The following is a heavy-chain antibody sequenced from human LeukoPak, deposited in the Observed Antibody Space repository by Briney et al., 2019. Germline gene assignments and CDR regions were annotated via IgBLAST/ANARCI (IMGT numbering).Heavy chain of an antibody. CDR1: GGSISSYY. Sequence: SETLSLTCTVSGGSISSYYWSWIRQPPGKGLEWTGYIYYSGSTNYNPSLKSRVTISVDTSKNQFSLKLSSVTAADTAVYYCARNGSGSYYNGYYYGMDVWGQGTTVTVSS. CDR2: IYYSGST. CDR3: ARNGSGSYYNGYYYGMDV. V-gene: IGHV4-59*01. D-gene: IGHD3-10*01. J-gene: IGHJ6*02.